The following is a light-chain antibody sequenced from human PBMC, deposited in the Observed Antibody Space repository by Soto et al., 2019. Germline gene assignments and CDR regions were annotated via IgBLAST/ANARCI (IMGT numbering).Light chain of an antibody. CDR1: QDISNY. CDR2: DAS. Sequence: DNQMTQSPYSLSASLGDRVTITFQASQDISNYLNWYQQKPGKAPKLLIYDASTLESGVPSRFSGSGSETEFTLTISRLQPDDFATYFCHSRAFGQGRRLEIK. V-gene: IGKV1-33*01. CDR3: HSRA. J-gene: IGKJ5*01.